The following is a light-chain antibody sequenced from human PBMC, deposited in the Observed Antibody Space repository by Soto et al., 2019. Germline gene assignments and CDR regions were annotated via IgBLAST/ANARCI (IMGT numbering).Light chain of an antibody. V-gene: IGLV2-23*01. CDR1: SSDVGNYNL. CDR3: CSYAGSGTFV. Sequence: QSVLTQPASVSGSPGQSITISCTGTSSDVGNYNLVSWYQQHPGKAPKLMIYEGSKRPSGVSNRFSGSKSGNTASLTISGLQAEDEADYFCCSYAGSGTFVFGTATKVTVL. J-gene: IGLJ1*01. CDR2: EGS.